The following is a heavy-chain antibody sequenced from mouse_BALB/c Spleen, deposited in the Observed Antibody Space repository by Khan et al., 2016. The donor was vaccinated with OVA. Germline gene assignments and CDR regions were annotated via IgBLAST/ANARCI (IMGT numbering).Heavy chain of an antibody. D-gene: IGHD1-1*01. J-gene: IGHJ2*01. V-gene: IGHV3-2*02. Sequence: EVKLLESGPGLVKPSQSLSLTCTVTGYSITSDYAWNWIRQFPGNNLEWMGYISYSGRTSYNPSLKSRISITRDTSKNQFFLQLNSVTTEDTATYFCARSVTITTVVATDFDYWGQGTTLTVSS. CDR2: ISYSGRT. CDR3: ARSVTITTVVATDFDY. CDR1: GYSITSDYA.